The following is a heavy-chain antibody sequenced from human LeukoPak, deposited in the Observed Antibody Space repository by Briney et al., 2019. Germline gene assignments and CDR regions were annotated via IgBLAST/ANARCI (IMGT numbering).Heavy chain of an antibody. CDR1: GASVNSGSYY. Sequence: SETLSLTCAVSGASVNSGSYYWSWIRQHPGKGLEWIGYIYYTGITNYNPSLESRVTISVDTSKNQFSLNLNSVTAAYTAVYYCATSQCGSDCYLAGDYWGQGTLVTVSS. V-gene: IGHV4-61*01. CDR2: IYYTGIT. J-gene: IGHJ4*02. D-gene: IGHD2-21*02. CDR3: ATSQCGSDCYLAGDY.